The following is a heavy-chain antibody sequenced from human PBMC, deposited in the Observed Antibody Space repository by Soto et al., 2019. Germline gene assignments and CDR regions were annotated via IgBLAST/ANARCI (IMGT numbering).Heavy chain of an antibody. CDR1: GFTFSAFS. D-gene: IGHD1-1*01. J-gene: IGHJ4*02. Sequence: QVQLVESGGGVVQPGRSLRLSCAASGFTFSAFSMHWVRQAPGKGLEWVAVVSSDVHTTYYVDFMKGRFTISRDNSKNTLYLQMNSLRPEDTAVYYCARDGPNGPNDADYWGRGTLVTVSS. V-gene: IGHV3-30-3*01. CDR2: VSSDVHTT. CDR3: ARDGPNGPNDADY.